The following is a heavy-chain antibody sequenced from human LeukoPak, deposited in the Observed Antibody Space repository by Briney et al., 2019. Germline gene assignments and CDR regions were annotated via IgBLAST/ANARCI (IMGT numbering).Heavy chain of an antibody. CDR1: GGSFSGYY. CDR3: ARGPYRFQH. J-gene: IGHJ1*01. D-gene: IGHD1-26*01. CDR2: INHSGST. Sequence: SETLSLTCAVYGGSFSGYYWSWIRQPPGKGLEWIGEINHSGSTNYNPSLKSRVTISVDTSKNQFSLKLSSVTAADTAVYYCARGPYRFQHWGQGTLVTVSS. V-gene: IGHV4-34*01.